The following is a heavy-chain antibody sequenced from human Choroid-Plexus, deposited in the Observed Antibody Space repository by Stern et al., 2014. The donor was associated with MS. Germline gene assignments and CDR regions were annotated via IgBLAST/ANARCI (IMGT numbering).Heavy chain of an antibody. J-gene: IGHJ5*02. V-gene: IGHV3-30*18. D-gene: IGHD2/OR15-2a*01. Sequence: VQLVQPGGGVVQPGRPLRLSCVASGFTFGSCAMHWVRQAPGKGLGWGAGVSYDGSNKYYADSVKGRFTISRDNSQNTLYMQMSSLRPEDTAVYYCAKDRQYLTYFFDHWGQGSLVTVSS. CDR2: VSYDGSNK. CDR1: GFTFGSCA. CDR3: AKDRQYLTYFFDH.